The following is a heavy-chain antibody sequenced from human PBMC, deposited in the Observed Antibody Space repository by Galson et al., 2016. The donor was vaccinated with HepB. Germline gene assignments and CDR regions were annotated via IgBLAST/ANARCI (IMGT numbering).Heavy chain of an antibody. CDR3: ARRSRGTD. D-gene: IGHD3-16*01. J-gene: IGHJ4*02. Sequence: SLRLSCAASGFTVSSNYMNWVRQAPGKGLEWVSIIHSGGTTDYADSVRGRLTISRDNSKNTLYLQMNSLRAEDTAVYYCARRSRGTDWGQGTLVTVSS. CDR1: GFTVSSNY. CDR2: IHSGGTT. V-gene: IGHV3-53*01.